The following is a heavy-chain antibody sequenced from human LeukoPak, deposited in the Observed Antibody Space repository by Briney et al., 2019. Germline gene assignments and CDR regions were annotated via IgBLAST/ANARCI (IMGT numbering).Heavy chain of an antibody. Sequence: PGGSLRLSCAASGFTFDDYAMHWVRQAPGTGLEWVSLISGDAGSTYYADSVRGRFTISRDNSKNSLYLQMNSLRTEDTALYYCAKDIGYRSSTSCSMFDDAFDIWGQGTMVTVSS. CDR3: AKDIGYRSSTSCSMFDDAFDI. CDR1: GFTFDDYA. J-gene: IGHJ3*02. CDR2: ISGDAGST. D-gene: IGHD2-2*03. V-gene: IGHV3-43*02.